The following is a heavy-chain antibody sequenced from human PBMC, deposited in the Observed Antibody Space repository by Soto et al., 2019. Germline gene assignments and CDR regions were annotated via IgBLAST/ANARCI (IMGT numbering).Heavy chain of an antibody. Sequence: PVGSLRLSCAASGFTFSSYGMHWVRQAPGKGLEWVAVIWYDGSNKYYADSVKGRFTISRDNSKNTLYLQMNSLRAEDTAVYYCARDFLLGYSYGYGSGMDVWGQGTTVTVSS. CDR2: IWYDGSNK. CDR3: ARDFLLGYSYGYGSGMDV. J-gene: IGHJ6*02. D-gene: IGHD5-18*01. CDR1: GFTFSSYG. V-gene: IGHV3-33*01.